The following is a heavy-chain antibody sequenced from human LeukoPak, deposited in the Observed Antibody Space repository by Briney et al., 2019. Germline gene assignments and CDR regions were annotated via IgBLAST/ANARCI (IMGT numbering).Heavy chain of an antibody. D-gene: IGHD2-15*01. CDR2: ISSGSGYI. V-gene: IGHV3-21*01. J-gene: IGHJ4*02. CDR3: ARDVPRISDY. CDR1: GFTFSSYS. Sequence: GGSLRLSCAASGFTFSSYSMNWVRQAPGKGLEWVSSISSGSGYIYYADSVKGRFTISRDNAKNSLYLQMNSLRAEDTAVYYCARDVPRISDYWGQGTLVTVSS.